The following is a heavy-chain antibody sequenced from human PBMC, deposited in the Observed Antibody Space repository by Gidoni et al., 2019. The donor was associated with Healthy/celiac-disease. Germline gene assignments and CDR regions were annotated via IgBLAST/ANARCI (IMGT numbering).Heavy chain of an antibody. V-gene: IGHV3-30-3*01. CDR3: AREGCSGGSCYSDGMDV. Sequence: QVQLVESGGGVVQPGRSLRLSCAASGFTFSSYAMHWVRQAPGKGLEWVAVISYDGSNKYYADSVKGRFTISRDNSKNTLYLQMNSLRAEDTAVYYCAREGCSGGSCYSDGMDVWGQGTTVTVSS. J-gene: IGHJ6*02. D-gene: IGHD2-15*01. CDR1: GFTFSSYA. CDR2: ISYDGSNK.